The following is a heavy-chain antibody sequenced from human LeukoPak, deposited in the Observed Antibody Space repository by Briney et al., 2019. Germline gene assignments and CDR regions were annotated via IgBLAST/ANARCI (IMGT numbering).Heavy chain of an antibody. J-gene: IGHJ4*02. D-gene: IGHD4-17*01. Sequence: ASVKVSCKASGYTFTSYYMHWVRQAPGQGLEWMGIINPSGGSTSYAQKFQGRVTMTRDMSTSTVYMELSNLRSEDTAVYYCARVLGDYGDYSDLDYWGQGTLVTVSS. CDR1: GYTFTSYY. CDR3: ARVLGDYGDYSDLDY. V-gene: IGHV1-46*01. CDR2: INPSGGST.